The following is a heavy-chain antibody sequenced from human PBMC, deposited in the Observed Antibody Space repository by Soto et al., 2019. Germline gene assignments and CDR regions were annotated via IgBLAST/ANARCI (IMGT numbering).Heavy chain of an antibody. Sequence: RLLESGGGLVQPGGSLRLSCTASGFTFKIYAMSWVRQAPGKGLEWVSGITASASTTYYGDSAKGRFTISRDNSKNTLALQVNSLRVEDTAVYYCAIRLWFGDSSSHYYGMDVWGQGTTVTVSS. CDR2: ITASASTT. D-gene: IGHD3-10*01. CDR3: AIRLWFGDSSSHYYGMDV. V-gene: IGHV3-23*01. J-gene: IGHJ6*02. CDR1: GFTFKIYA.